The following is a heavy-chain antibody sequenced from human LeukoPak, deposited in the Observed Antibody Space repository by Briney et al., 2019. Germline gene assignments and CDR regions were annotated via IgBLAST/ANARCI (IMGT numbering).Heavy chain of an antibody. Sequence: ASVKVSCKASGYTFSGYYIHWVRQAPGQGLEWMGWISAYNGNTNYAQKLQGRVTMTTDTSTSTAYMELRSLRSDDTAVYYCASALLRYFDWSDAFDIWGQGTMVTVSS. CDR2: ISAYNGNT. CDR1: GYTFSGYY. CDR3: ASALLRYFDWSDAFDI. V-gene: IGHV1-18*04. D-gene: IGHD3-9*01. J-gene: IGHJ3*02.